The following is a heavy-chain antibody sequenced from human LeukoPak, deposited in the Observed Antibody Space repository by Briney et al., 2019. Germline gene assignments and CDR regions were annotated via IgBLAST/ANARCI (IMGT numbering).Heavy chain of an antibody. Sequence: SETLSLTCTISGGSVSDYYWSWIRQSPGKGLEWIGYIYYTGSTTYNPSLKSRVTISADTSKNQFSLKLSSVTAADTAVYYCARGPLTVTRGFDPWGQGTLVTVSS. CDR1: GGSVSDYY. D-gene: IGHD4-17*01. CDR2: IYYTGST. V-gene: IGHV4-59*02. J-gene: IGHJ5*02. CDR3: ARGPLTVTRGFDP.